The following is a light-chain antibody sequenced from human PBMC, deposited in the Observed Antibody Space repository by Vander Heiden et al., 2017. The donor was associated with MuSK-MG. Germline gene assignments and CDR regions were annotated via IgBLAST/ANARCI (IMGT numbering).Light chain of an antibody. CDR3: QQYGTSPLT. Sequence: EIVLTQSPGTLSLSPGERATLSCRASQSVTKLAWYQQKLGQAPSLLIYGASTRATGIPDRFSGSGSGTDFTLTISRLEPEDFAVYYCQQYGTSPLTFGGGTKVEIK. J-gene: IGKJ4*01. CDR1: QSVTK. V-gene: IGKV3-20*01. CDR2: GAS.